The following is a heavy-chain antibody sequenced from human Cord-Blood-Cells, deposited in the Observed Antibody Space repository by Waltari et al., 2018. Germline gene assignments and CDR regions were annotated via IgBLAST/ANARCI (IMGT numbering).Heavy chain of an antibody. CDR3: ASSDYSSSSGFDY. D-gene: IGHD6-6*01. V-gene: IGHV3-21*01. CDR2: ISSSSSYI. J-gene: IGHJ4*02. Sequence: EVQLVESGGGLVKPGGSLRLSCAASGFTFSSYSMNWVRQAPGKGLDGVSSISSSSSYIYYADSVKGRFTISRDNAKNSLYLQMNSLRAEDTAVYYCASSDYSSSSGFDYWGQGTLVTVSS. CDR1: GFTFSSYS.